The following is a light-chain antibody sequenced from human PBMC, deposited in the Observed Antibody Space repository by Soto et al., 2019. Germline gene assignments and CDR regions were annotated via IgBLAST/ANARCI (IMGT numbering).Light chain of an antibody. CDR2: DAS. CDR1: QNMNDW. CDR3: LRYNAFSQT. V-gene: IGKV1-5*01. Sequence: DIQMTQSPSTLSASVGDRVTITCRASQNMNDWLAWFQQKPGKAPKVLIYDASSLQSGAPSRFSGSGSGTEFTLTIDGLQPDDVATYYCLRYNAFSQTFGQGTKV. J-gene: IGKJ1*01.